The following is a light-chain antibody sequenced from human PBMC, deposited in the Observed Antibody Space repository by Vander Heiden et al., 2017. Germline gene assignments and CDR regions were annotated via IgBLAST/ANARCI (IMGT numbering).Light chain of an antibody. V-gene: IGKV1-8*01. CDR2: AAS. CDR3: QQYYSYPRT. J-gene: IGKJ1*01. CDR1: QCISIY. Sequence: AIRMTQSPSSLSASTGDRVTITCQASQCISIYLAWYQQKPGKAPKLLIYAASTLQRGVPSRFSGSGSGTDFTLTISCLQSEDFANYYCQQYYSYPRTFGQGTKVEIK.